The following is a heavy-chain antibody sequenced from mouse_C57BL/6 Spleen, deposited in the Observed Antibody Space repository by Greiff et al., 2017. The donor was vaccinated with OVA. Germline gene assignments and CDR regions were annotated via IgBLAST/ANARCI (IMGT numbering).Heavy chain of an antibody. Sequence: QVQLKESGAELAKPGASVKLSCKASGYTFTSYWMHWVKQRPGQGLEWIGYINPSSGYTKYNQKFKDKATLTADKSSSTAYMQLSSLTYEDSAVYYCAREPTVVAANCWYFDVWGKGTTVTVSS. CDR3: AREPTVVAANCWYFDV. CDR2: INPSSGYT. J-gene: IGHJ1*03. V-gene: IGHV1-7*01. CDR1: GYTFTSYW. D-gene: IGHD1-1*01.